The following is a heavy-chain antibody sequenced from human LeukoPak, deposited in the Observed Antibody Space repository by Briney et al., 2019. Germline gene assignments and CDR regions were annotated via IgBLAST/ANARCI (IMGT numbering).Heavy chain of an antibody. Sequence: ASVKASCKASGYTFTGYYMHWVRQAPGQGLEWMGWINPNSGGTNYAQKFQGRVTMTRDTSISTAYMELSRLRSDDTAVYYCASADILTGYHFDYWGQGTLVTVSS. CDR1: GYTFTGYY. CDR2: INPNSGGT. CDR3: ASADILTGYHFDY. J-gene: IGHJ4*02. V-gene: IGHV1-2*02. D-gene: IGHD3-9*01.